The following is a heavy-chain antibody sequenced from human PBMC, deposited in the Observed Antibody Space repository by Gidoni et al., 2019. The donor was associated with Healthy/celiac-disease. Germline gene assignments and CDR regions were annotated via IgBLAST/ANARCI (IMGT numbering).Heavy chain of an antibody. CDR2: INYSGST. V-gene: IGHV4-34*01. D-gene: IGHD6-19*01. Sequence: QVQLQQWGAGLLKPSETLSLTSAVSGGSFSGYYWSWIRQPPGKGLEWIGEINYSGSTNYNPSRKIRVNIAVDTYKNQFSLKLSSVTAADTAVYYCARGLRGSWLGYYFDYWGQGTLVTVSS. CDR3: ARGLRGSWLGYYFDY. CDR1: GGSFSGYY. J-gene: IGHJ4*02.